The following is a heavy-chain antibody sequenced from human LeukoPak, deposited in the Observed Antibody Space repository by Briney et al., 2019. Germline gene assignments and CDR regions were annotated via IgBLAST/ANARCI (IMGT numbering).Heavy chain of an antibody. J-gene: IGHJ5*02. CDR1: GFTFSGYW. CDR2: INIDGATT. V-gene: IGHV3-74*01. CDR3: VRGAVGTGVWFDP. Sequence: PGGSLRLSCAASGFTFSGYWMHWVRQAPGKGLEWVSRINIDGATTDYADSVKGRFTISRDNAKNMLHLQMNSLRADDTAVYYCVRGAVGTGVWFDPWGQGTLVTVSS. D-gene: IGHD1-26*01.